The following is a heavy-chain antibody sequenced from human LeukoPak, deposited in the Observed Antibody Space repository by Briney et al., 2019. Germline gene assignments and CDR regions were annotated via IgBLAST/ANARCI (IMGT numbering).Heavy chain of an antibody. V-gene: IGHV4-34*01. Sequence: SETLSLTCAVYGGSFSGYYWSWLRQPPGKGREWIGEINHSGSTNYHPSLKSRVTISVDTSKNPFSLKLSSVTAADTAVYYCAMTYYYDSSLHYFDYWGQGTLVTVSS. CDR2: INHSGST. J-gene: IGHJ4*02. D-gene: IGHD3-22*01. CDR1: GGSFSGYY. CDR3: AMTYYYDSSLHYFDY.